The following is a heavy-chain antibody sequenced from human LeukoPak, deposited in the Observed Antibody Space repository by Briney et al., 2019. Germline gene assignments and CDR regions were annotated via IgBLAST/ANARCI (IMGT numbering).Heavy chain of an antibody. V-gene: IGHV3-48*04. CDR3: ARDTLNTDLFAYYYDSSRGY. J-gene: IGHJ4*02. CDR2: ISSSSSTI. CDR1: GFTFSSYS. D-gene: IGHD3-22*01. Sequence: PGGSLRLSCAASGFTFSSYSMNWVRQAPGKGLERVSYISSSSSTIYYADSVKGRFTISRDNAKNSLYLQMNSLRAEDTAVYYCARDTLNTDLFAYYYDSSRGYWGQGTLVTVSS.